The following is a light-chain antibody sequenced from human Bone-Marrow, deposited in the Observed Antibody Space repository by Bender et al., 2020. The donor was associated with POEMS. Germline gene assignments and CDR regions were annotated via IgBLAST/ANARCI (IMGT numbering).Light chain of an antibody. V-gene: IGLV2-14*01. CDR3: NSYAGSYTWV. Sequence: QSALTQPASVSGSPGQSITISCTGTSSDVGGYNYVSWYQQHPGKAPKLMIYDVSNRPSGVSSRFSGSKSGNTASLTISGLQAEDEADYYCNSYAGSYTWVFGRGTKVTVL. J-gene: IGLJ3*02. CDR2: DVS. CDR1: SSDVGGYNY.